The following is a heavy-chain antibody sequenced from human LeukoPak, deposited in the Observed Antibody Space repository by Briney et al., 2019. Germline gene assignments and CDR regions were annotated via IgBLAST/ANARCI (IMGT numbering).Heavy chain of an antibody. CDR2: IYTSGST. D-gene: IGHD5-24*01. Sequence: PSETLSLTCTVSGGSISSGSYYWSWIRQPAGKGLEWIGRIYTSGSTNYNPSLKSRVTISVDTSKNQFSLKLSSVTAADTAVYYCAREMATIPAFDIWGQGTMVTVSS. V-gene: IGHV4-61*02. CDR1: GGSISSGSYY. CDR3: AREMATIPAFDI. J-gene: IGHJ3*02.